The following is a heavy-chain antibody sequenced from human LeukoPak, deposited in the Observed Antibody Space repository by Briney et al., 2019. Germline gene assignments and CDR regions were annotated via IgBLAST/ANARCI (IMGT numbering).Heavy chain of an antibody. Sequence: ASVKVSCKASGYTFNDHYMHWVRLAPGQGLEWMGWINPNTGGTHYAQKFQGRVTLTRDTSITTAYMEMSSLRSDDTAVYYCARGPGSGSYYTFDYWGQGTLVTVSS. CDR3: ARGPGSGSYYTFDY. V-gene: IGHV1-2*02. CDR2: INPNTGGT. D-gene: IGHD3-10*01. J-gene: IGHJ4*02. CDR1: GYTFNDHY.